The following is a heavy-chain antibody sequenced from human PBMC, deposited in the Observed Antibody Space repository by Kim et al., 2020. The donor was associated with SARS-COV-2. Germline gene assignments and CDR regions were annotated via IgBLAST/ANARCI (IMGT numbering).Heavy chain of an antibody. Sequence: TNYNPSRKSRVTISVDTSKNQFSLKLSSVTAADTTVYYCARQRSGYWINWGQGTLVTVSS. J-gene: IGHJ4*02. D-gene: IGHD2-2*03. CDR2: T. V-gene: IGHV4-59*08. CDR3: ARQRSGYWIN.